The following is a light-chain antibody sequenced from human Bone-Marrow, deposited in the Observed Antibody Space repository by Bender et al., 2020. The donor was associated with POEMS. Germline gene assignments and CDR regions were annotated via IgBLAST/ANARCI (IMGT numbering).Light chain of an antibody. J-gene: IGLJ3*02. CDR2: EVA. CDR3: CSFVSSSLWV. Sequence: QSALTQPASVSGSPGQSITISCTGTNSDVGSYNLVSWYQQYPGHAPKLLIYEVAKRPSGVSNRFSGSKSGNTASLTISGLQAEEEADYHICSFVSSSLWVCGVVSKLTV. CDR1: NSDVGSYNL. V-gene: IGLV2-23*02.